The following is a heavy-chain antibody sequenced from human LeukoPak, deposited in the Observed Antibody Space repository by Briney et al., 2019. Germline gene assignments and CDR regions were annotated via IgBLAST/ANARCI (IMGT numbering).Heavy chain of an antibody. CDR1: GGSISSYY. CDR2: IYYSGST. Sequence: SETLSLTCTASGGSISSYYWSWIRQPPGKGLEWIGYIYYSGSTNYNPSLKSRVTISVDTSKNQFSLKLSSVTAADTAVYYCARTTTVVTGAFYYYYYYMDVWGKGTTVTVSS. CDR3: ARTTTVVTGAFYYYYYYMDV. D-gene: IGHD4-23*01. J-gene: IGHJ6*03. V-gene: IGHV4-59*01.